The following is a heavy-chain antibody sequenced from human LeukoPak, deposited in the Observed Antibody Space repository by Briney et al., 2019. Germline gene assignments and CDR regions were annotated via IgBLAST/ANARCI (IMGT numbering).Heavy chain of an antibody. CDR1: GGSISSYY. CDR2: IYYSGST. D-gene: IGHD3-10*01. V-gene: IGHV4-59*01. J-gene: IGHJ5*02. Sequence: PSETLSLTCTVSGGSISSYYWSWIRQPPGKGLEWIGYIYYSGSTNYNPSLKSRVTISVDTSKNQFSLKLSSVTAADTAVYYCARAGRAMVRGVINDVPWFDPWGQGTLVTVSS. CDR3: ARAGRAMVRGVINDVPWFDP.